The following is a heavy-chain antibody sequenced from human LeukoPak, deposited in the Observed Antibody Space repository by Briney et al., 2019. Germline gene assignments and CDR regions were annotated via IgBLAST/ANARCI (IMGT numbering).Heavy chain of an antibody. V-gene: IGHV4-39*01. CDR1: GGSISSSSYY. CDR2: IYYSGST. CDR3: ASQGYYYNMDV. J-gene: IGHJ6*03. Sequence: SETLSLTCTVSGGSISSSSYYWGWIRQLPGKGLEWIASIYYSGSTYFNPSLKSRVTISVDTSKNQFSLKLSSVTAADTAVYYCASQGYYYNMDVWGKGTTVTISS.